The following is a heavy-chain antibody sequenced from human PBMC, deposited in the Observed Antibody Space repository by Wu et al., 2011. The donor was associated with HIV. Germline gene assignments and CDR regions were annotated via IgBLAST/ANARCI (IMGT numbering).Heavy chain of an antibody. J-gene: IGHJ6*02. CDR3: ARDTAAGTGVXQDYYYGMDV. D-gene: IGHD6-13*01. Sequence: QVQLVQSGAEVKKPGASVKVSCKASGYTFTGYYMHWVRQAPGQGLEWMGWINPNSGGTNYAQKFQGRVTMTRDTSISTAYMELSRLRSDDTAVYYCARDTAAGTGVXQDYYYGMDVWGQGTTVTVSS. V-gene: IGHV1-2*02. CDR2: INPNSGGT. CDR1: GYTFTGYY.